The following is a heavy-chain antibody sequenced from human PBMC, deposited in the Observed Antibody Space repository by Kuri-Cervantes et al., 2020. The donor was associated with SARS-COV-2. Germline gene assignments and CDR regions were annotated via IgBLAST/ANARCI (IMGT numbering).Heavy chain of an antibody. Sequence: GESLKISCAASGFTFSHYGMHWVRQAPGKGLEWVAVISYDAYNKYHADSVKGRFTISRDSSKSTLYLQMNSLRTDDTAVYYCAKMWGSGAIAAAGYDYWGQGTLVTVSS. V-gene: IGHV3-30*18. J-gene: IGHJ4*02. CDR2: ISYDAYNK. CDR1: GFTFSHYG. D-gene: IGHD6-13*01. CDR3: AKMWGSGAIAAAGYDY.